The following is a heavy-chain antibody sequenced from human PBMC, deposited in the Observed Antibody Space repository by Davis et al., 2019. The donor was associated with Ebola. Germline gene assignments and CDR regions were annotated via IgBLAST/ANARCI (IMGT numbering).Heavy chain of an antibody. Sequence: SVKVSCKASGGTFSSYAISWVRQAPGQGLEWMGGIIPIFGTANYAQKFQGRVTITADKSTSTAYMELSSLRSEDTAVYYCARCGIAACRPDYYYGMDVWGQGTTVTVSS. CDR3: ARCGIAACRPDYYYGMDV. D-gene: IGHD6-6*01. CDR2: IIPIFGTA. V-gene: IGHV1-69*06. J-gene: IGHJ6*02. CDR1: GGTFSSYA.